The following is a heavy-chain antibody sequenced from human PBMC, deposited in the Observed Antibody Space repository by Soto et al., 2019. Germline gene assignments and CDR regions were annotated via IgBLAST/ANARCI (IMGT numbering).Heavy chain of an antibody. CDR3: VRVPAIYSGKFDDGLGV. CDR1: GFTFSSYE. D-gene: IGHD4-4*01. CDR2: IGTSGKTI. V-gene: IGHV3-48*03. J-gene: IGHJ6*02. Sequence: EVQLVESGGGLVQAGGSLRLFCAVSGFTFSSYEMNWVLQAPGKGLEWVAYIGTSGKTIYYADSVRGRFTISRDNAKHSLYLQMNSQRAEDTAVYCCVRVPAIYSGKFDDGLGVWGRGTTVTVSS.